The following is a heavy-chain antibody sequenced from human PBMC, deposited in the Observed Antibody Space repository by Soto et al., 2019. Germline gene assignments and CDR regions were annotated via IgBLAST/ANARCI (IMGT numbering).Heavy chain of an antibody. J-gene: IGHJ4*02. D-gene: IGHD3-3*01. CDR3: ARGTYFGVAQFDY. Sequence: EVQLVESGGGLVQPGGSPRLSCAASGFTVSSNYMSWVRQAPGKGLEWVSVIYSGGSTYYADSVKGRFTISRHNSKNTLYLQMNSLRAEDTAVYYCARGTYFGVAQFDYWGQGTLVTVSP. CDR2: IYSGGST. V-gene: IGHV3-53*04. CDR1: GFTVSSNY.